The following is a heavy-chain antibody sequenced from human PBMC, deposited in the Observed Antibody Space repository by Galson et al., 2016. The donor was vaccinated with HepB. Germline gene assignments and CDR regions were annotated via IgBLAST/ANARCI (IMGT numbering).Heavy chain of an antibody. CDR1: GFTFTSHA. V-gene: IGHV3-23*01. CDR2: ISAGGDAT. CDR3: ARLIGGPVRSAWSVGS. Sequence: SLRLSCAASGFTFTSHAMTWVRQAPGKGLEWVADISAGGDATYYADSVKGRFTISRDPSRNTVHLQMSSLRAGDTAVYYCARLIGGPVRSAWSVGSWGQGALVTVTS. D-gene: IGHD6-19*01. J-gene: IGHJ5*02.